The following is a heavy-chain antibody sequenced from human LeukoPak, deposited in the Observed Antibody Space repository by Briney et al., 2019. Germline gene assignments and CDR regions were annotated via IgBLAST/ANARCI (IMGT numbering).Heavy chain of an antibody. CDR2: IWYDGSNK. CDR3: ARDYTAGFLEWFRTYYGMDV. V-gene: IGHV3-33*01. Sequence: GGSLRLSCAASGFTFSSYGMHWVRQAPGKGLEWVAVIWYDGSNKYYADSVKGRFTISRDNSKNTLYLQMNSLRAEDTAVYYCARDYTAGFLEWFRTYYGMDVWGQGTTVTVSS. J-gene: IGHJ6*02. D-gene: IGHD3-3*01. CDR1: GFTFSSYG.